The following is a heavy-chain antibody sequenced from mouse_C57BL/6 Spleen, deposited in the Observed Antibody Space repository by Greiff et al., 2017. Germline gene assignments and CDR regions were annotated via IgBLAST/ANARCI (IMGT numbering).Heavy chain of an antibody. CDR1: GYAFTNYL. Sequence: VKLQQSGAELVRPGTSVKVSCKASGYAFTNYLIEWVKQRPGQGLEWIGVINPGSGGTNYNEKFKGKATLTADKSSSTAYMQLSSLTSEDSAVYFCARSDDYDIYFDYWGQGTTLTVSS. V-gene: IGHV1-54*01. CDR3: ARSDDYDIYFDY. J-gene: IGHJ2*01. CDR2: INPGSGGT. D-gene: IGHD2-4*01.